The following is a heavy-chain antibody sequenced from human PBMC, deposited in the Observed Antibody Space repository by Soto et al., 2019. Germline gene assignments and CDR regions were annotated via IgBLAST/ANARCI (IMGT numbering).Heavy chain of an antibody. CDR1: GFTFSSYA. V-gene: IGHV3-30-3*01. CDR3: ARGFLDYGDYDDGSYFDY. J-gene: IGHJ4*02. D-gene: IGHD4-17*01. CDR2: ISYDGSNK. Sequence: GSLRLSCAASGFTFSSYAMHWVRQAPGKGLEWVAVISYDGSNKYYADSVKGRFTISRDNSKNTLYLQMNSLRAEDTAVYYCARGFLDYGDYDDGSYFDYWGQGTLVTVSS.